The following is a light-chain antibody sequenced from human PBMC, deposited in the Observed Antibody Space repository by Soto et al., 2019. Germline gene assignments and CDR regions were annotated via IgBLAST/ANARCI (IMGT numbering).Light chain of an antibody. CDR3: QQYNNWPVT. CDR2: AAS. Sequence: EIVLTQSPATLSLSPGERATLSCRASQTVTSYLAWYQQKPGQAPRLLIYAASTGATGLPARFSGSGSGTEFTLTINSLQSEDFAIYYCQQYNNWPVTFGGGTKVDIK. V-gene: IGKV3-15*01. J-gene: IGKJ4*01. CDR1: QTVTSY.